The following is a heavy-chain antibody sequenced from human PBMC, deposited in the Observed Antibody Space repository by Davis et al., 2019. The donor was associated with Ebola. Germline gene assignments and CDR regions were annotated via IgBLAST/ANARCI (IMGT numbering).Heavy chain of an antibody. CDR2: IYYSGST. CDR3: ARGPPGAHCSSTSCYTGAFDI. J-gene: IGHJ3*02. CDR1: GGSISSGGYY. V-gene: IGHV4-31*03. Sequence: LRLSCTVSGGSISSGGYYWSWIRQHPGKGLEWIGYIYYSGSTYYNPSLKSRVTISVDTSKNQFSLKLSSVSAADTAVYYCARGPPGAHCSSTSCYTGAFDIWGQGTKVTVSS. D-gene: IGHD2-2*02.